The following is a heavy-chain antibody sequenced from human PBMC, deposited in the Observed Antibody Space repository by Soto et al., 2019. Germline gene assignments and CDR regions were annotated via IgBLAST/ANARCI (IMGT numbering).Heavy chain of an antibody. V-gene: IGHV1-46*01. CDR3: ARGIAAAWYWFDP. Sequence: ASVKVSCKASGYTFTSYYMHWVRQAPGQGLEWMGIINPSGGSTSYAQKYQGRVTMTRGTSTSTVYMELSSLRSEDTAVYYCARGIAAAWYWFDPWGQETPVTVSS. D-gene: IGHD6-13*01. CDR1: GYTFTSYY. J-gene: IGHJ5*02. CDR2: INPSGGST.